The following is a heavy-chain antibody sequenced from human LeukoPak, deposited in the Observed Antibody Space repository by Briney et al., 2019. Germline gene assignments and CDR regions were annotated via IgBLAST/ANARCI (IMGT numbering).Heavy chain of an antibody. J-gene: IGHJ4*02. CDR1: GFTFSSYS. V-gene: IGHV3-21*01. CDR3: ARAGGYFTGNYAY. Sequence: GGSLRLSCAASGFTFSSYSMNWVRQAPGKGLEWVSSISSSSSYIYYADSVKGRFTISRDNAKNSLYLQMNSLRAEDTAVYYCARAGGYFTGNYAYWGQGTLVTVSS. D-gene: IGHD2-8*02. CDR2: ISSSSSYI.